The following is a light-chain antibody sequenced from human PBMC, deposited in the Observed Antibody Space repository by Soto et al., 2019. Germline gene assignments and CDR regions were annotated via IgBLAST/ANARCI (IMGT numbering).Light chain of an antibody. V-gene: IGKV1-5*03. J-gene: IGKJ2*01. CDR2: KAS. Sequence: DIPMTQSPSTLSASVGDRVTITCRASQSISSWLAWYQQKPGKAPKLLIYKASSLESGVPSRFSGSGSGTEFTLTISSLQPDDFATYYCQQYNPPKYTFGQGTKLEIK. CDR3: QQYNPPKYT. CDR1: QSISSW.